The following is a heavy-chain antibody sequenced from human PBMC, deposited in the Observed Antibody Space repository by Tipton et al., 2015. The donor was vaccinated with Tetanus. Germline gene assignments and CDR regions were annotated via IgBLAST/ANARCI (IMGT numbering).Heavy chain of an antibody. CDR2: IYYSGDT. D-gene: IGHD6-6*01. CDR1: GDSLSRGGYF. V-gene: IGHV4-31*03. J-gene: IGHJ5*02. Sequence: TLSLTCTVSGDSLSRGGYFLNWVRPRPGEGPGGVGYIYYSGDTYLNPSLESRVSLSVDTSKNQFSLKLTSVTAAGAAVYYCGRDQGGGRVVRLNWLDPWGQGTLVTVSS. CDR3: GRDQGGGRVVRLNWLDP.